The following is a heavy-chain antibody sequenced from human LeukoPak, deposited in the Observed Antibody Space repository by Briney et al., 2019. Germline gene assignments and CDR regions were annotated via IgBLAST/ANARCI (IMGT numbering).Heavy chain of an antibody. D-gene: IGHD3-22*01. Sequence: GRSLRLSCAASGFTFSSYAMHWVRQAPGKGLEWVAVISYDGSNKYYADSVKGRFTISRDNSKTTLYLQMNSLRAEDTAVYYCASPHTEALYYDSSGHPLDYWGQGTLVTVSS. V-gene: IGHV3-30-3*01. CDR3: ASPHTEALYYDSSGHPLDY. CDR1: GFTFSSYA. CDR2: ISYDGSNK. J-gene: IGHJ4*02.